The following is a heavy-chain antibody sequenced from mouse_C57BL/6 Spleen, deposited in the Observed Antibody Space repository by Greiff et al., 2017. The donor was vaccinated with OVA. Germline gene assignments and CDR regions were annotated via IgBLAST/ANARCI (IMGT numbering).Heavy chain of an antibody. D-gene: IGHD2-5*01. CDR3: AGSNLYAMDY. V-gene: IGHV1-64*01. CDR1: GYTFTSYW. Sequence: QVQLQQPGAELVKPGASVKLSCKASGYTFTSYWMHWVKQRPGQGLEWIGMIHPNSGSTNYHEKFKSKATLTVDKSSSTAYMQLSSLTSEDSAVYYCAGSNLYAMDYWGQGTSVTVSA. J-gene: IGHJ4*01. CDR2: IHPNSGST.